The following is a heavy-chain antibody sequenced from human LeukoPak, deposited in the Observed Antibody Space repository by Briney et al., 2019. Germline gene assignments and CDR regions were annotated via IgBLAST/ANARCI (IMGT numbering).Heavy chain of an antibody. D-gene: IGHD6-19*01. V-gene: IGHV4-59*01. Sequence: TSETLSLTCSVSGGSISSYYWSWIRQPPGKGLEWIGHIYYSGSTNYNPSLKSRVTISIDTSKNQFSLELSSVTAADTAVYYCARGVRGWSSDYWGQGTLVTVSS. J-gene: IGHJ4*02. CDR3: ARGVRGWSSDY. CDR2: IYYSGST. CDR1: GGSISSYY.